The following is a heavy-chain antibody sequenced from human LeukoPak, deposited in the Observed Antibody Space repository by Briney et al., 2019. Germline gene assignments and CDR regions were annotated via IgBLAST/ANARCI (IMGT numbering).Heavy chain of an antibody. D-gene: IGHD6-13*01. CDR3: AKDHGSSDWYYFDY. Sequence: GASVKVSCKASGYTFTSYYMHWVRQAPGKGLEWVAFIHYDGSNNYYADSVKGRFTISRDNSKNTLYLQMNTLRADDTAVYYCAKDHGSSDWYYFDYWGQGTLVTVSS. J-gene: IGHJ4*02. CDR2: IHYDGSNN. V-gene: IGHV3-30*02. CDR1: GYTFTSYY.